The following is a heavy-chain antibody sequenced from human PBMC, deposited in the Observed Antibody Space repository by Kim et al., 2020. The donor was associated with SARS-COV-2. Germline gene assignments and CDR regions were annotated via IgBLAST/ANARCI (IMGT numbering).Heavy chain of an antibody. D-gene: IGHD2-2*01. J-gene: IGHJ6*02. CDR3: AKGWRRAYCSSTSCYHADKMYGMDV. CDR2: ISGSGGST. CDR1: GFTFSSYA. Sequence: GGSLRPSCAASGFTFSSYAMSWVRQAPGKGLEWVSAISGSGGSTYYADSVKGRFTISRDNSKNTLYLQMNSLRAEDTAVYYCAKGWRRAYCSSTSCYHADKMYGMDVWGQGTTVTVSS. V-gene: IGHV3-23*01.